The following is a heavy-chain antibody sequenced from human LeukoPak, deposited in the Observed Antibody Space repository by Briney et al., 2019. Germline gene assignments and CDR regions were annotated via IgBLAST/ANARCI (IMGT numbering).Heavy chain of an antibody. D-gene: IGHD2-2*02. V-gene: IGHV4-59*01. J-gene: IGHJ4*02. CDR3: ARATRIPYYFDY. CDR1: GGSISSYY. Sequence: MTSETLSLTCTVSGGSISSYYWSWIRQPPGKGLEWIGYIYYSGSTNYNPSLKSRVTISVDTSKNQFSLKLSSVTAADTAVYYCARATRIPYYFDYWGQGTLVTVSS. CDR2: IYYSGST.